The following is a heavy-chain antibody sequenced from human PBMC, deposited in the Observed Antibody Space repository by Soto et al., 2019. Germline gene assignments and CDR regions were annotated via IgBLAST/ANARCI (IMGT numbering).Heavy chain of an antibody. CDR3: ARDRRVCSSTSAYYYGMDV. CDR2: IYSCGST. D-gene: IGHD2-2*01. J-gene: IGHJ6*02. CDR1: GFTVSSNY. V-gene: IGHV3-66*03. Sequence: GGSLRLSCAASGFTVSSNYMSWVRQAPGKGLEWVSVIYSCGSTYYADSVKGRFTISRDNSKNTLYLQMNSLRAEDTAVYYCARDRRVCSSTSAYYYGMDVWGQGTTVTVS.